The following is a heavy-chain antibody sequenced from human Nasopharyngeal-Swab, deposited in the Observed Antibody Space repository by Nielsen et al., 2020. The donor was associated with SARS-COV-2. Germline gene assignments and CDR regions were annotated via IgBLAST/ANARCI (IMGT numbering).Heavy chain of an antibody. CDR1: GYTFTGYY. D-gene: IGHD3-22*01. V-gene: IGHV1-2*06. CDR3: ARNYYDSSERGPFDY. J-gene: IGHJ4*02. Sequence: ASVKVSCKASGYTFTGYYMHWVRQDPGQGLEWMGRINPNSGGTNYAQKFQGRVTMTRDTSISTAYMELSRLRSDDTAVYYCARNYYDSSERGPFDYWGQGTLVTVSS. CDR2: INPNSGGT.